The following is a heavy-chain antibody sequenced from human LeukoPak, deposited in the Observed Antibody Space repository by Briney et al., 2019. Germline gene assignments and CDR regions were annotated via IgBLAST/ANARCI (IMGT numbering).Heavy chain of an antibody. Sequence: GGSLRLSCAASGFIFSSHAMNWVRQAPGKGLEWVSVISGSGGMTYYADSVKGRFTVSRDNSKNTLFLQMNSLRAEDTAVYYCAKGPYYDSSGYHDYWGQGTLVTVSS. D-gene: IGHD3-22*01. V-gene: IGHV3-23*01. J-gene: IGHJ4*02. CDR3: AKGPYYDSSGYHDY. CDR1: GFIFSSHA. CDR2: ISGSGGMT.